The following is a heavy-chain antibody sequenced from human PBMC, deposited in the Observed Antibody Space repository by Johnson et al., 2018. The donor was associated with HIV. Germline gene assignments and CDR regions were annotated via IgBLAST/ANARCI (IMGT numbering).Heavy chain of an antibody. D-gene: IGHD6-6*01. V-gene: IGHV3-33*06. J-gene: IGHJ3*02. CDR3: AKDLSRAARPAAFDI. Sequence: QVQLVEYGGGVVQPGRSLRLSCAASGFTFSSYGMHWVRQAPGKGLEWVAVIWYDGSNKYYADSVKGRFTISRDNSKNTLYLQMNSLRAEDTAVYYCAKDLSRAARPAAFDIGGQGTMVTVSS. CDR2: IWYDGSNK. CDR1: GFTFSSYG.